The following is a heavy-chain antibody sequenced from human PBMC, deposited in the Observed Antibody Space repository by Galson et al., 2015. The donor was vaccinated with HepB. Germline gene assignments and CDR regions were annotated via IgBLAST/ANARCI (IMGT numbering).Heavy chain of an antibody. CDR1: GGSFSGYY. Sequence: SETLSLTCAVYGGSFSGYYWSWIRQPPGKGLEWIGEINHSGSTNYNPSLKSRVTISVDTSKNQFSLKLSSVTAADTAVYYCAREPPVTVTHRPPYYYYGVDVWGQGTTVTVSS. V-gene: IGHV4-34*01. J-gene: IGHJ6*02. CDR2: INHSGST. CDR3: AREPPVTVTHRPPYYYYGVDV. D-gene: IGHD4-17*01.